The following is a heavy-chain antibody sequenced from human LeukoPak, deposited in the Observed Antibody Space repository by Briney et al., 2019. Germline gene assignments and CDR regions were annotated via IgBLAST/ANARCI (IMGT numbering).Heavy chain of an antibody. CDR3: ASINLRYCSGGSCYSRGYFQH. V-gene: IGHV1-24*01. D-gene: IGHD2-15*01. CDR2: FDPEDGET. Sequence: GASVKVSCKASGGTFSSYAISWVRQAPGKGLEWMGGFDPEDGETIYAQKFQGRVTMTEDTSTDTAYMELSSLRSEDTAVYYCASINLRYCSGGSCYSRGYFQHWGQGTLVTVSS. J-gene: IGHJ1*01. CDR1: GGTFSSYA.